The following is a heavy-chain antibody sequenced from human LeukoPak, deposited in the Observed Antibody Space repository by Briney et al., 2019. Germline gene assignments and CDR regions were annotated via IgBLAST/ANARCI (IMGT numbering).Heavy chain of an antibody. CDR1: GFTFDDYA. CDR3: AKDIGWKYERRAFDI. J-gene: IGHJ3*02. D-gene: IGHD1-7*01. CDR2: ISWNSGSI. Sequence: GRSLRLSCAAPGFTFDDYAMHWVRQAPGKGLEWVSGISWNSGSIGYADSVKGRFTISRDNAKNSLYLQMNSLRAEDMALYYCAKDIGWKYERRAFDIWGQGTMVTVSS. V-gene: IGHV3-9*03.